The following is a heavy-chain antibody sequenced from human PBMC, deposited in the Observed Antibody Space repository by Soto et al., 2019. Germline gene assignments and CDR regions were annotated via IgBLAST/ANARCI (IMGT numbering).Heavy chain of an antibody. CDR2: INPSGGST. V-gene: IGHV1-46*03. CDR3: ARGGDYDFWSGYFGLLTY. D-gene: IGHD3-3*01. J-gene: IGHJ4*02. Sequence: ASVKVSCKASGYTFTSYYMHWVRQAPGQGLEWMGIINPSGGSTSYAQKFQGRVTMTRDTSTSTVYMELSSLRSEDAAVYYCARGGDYDFWSGYFGLLTYSGQGSLVIVSS. CDR1: GYTFTSYY.